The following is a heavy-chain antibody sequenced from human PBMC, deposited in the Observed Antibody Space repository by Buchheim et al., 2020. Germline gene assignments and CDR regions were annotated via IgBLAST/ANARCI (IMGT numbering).Heavy chain of an antibody. J-gene: IGHJ4*02. D-gene: IGHD6-13*01. V-gene: IGHV4-30-4*01. CDR3: ASKLAAGRVFDH. CDR1: GGSIRSGDYW. Sequence: QVQLQESGPGLVKPSQTLSLTCTVSGGSIRSGDYWWSWIRQPPGKGLEWIGYIFHSGSPYYNQSLKSRVTIYVDTSQNQFSLKLSSVTAADTAVYYCASKLAAGRVFDHWGQGTL. CDR2: IFHSGSP.